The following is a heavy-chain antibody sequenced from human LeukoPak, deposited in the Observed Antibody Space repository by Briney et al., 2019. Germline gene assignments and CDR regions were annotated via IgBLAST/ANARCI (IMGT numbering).Heavy chain of an antibody. D-gene: IGHD5-18*01. CDR2: IYTSGST. V-gene: IGHV4-61*02. Sequence: SETLSLTCTVSGGSISSGSHYWSWIRQPAGKGLEWIGRIYTSGSTNYNPSLKSRVTISVDTSKNQFSLRLSSVTAADTAVYYCARDGYSYGSYFDYWGQGTLVTVSS. CDR1: GGSISSGSHY. CDR3: ARDGYSYGSYFDY. J-gene: IGHJ4*02.